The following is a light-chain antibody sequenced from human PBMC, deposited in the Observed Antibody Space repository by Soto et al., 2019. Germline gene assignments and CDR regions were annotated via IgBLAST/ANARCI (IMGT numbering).Light chain of an antibody. CDR2: EVS. J-gene: IGLJ2*01. CDR1: SSDVGGYNY. Sequence: QSVLTQPASVSGSPGQSITISCIGTSSDVGGYNYVSWYQQHPGKAPKLMIYEVSNRPSGVSNRFSGSKSGNTASLTISGLQAEDEADYYCSSYTSSYVVFGGGTKLTVL. CDR3: SSYTSSYVV. V-gene: IGLV2-14*01.